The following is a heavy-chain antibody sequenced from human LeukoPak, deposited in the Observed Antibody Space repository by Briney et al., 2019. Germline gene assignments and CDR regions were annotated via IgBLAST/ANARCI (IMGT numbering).Heavy chain of an antibody. CDR1: GGTFSSYA. J-gene: IGHJ4*02. D-gene: IGHD1-26*01. V-gene: IGHV1-69*13. CDR3: AGDPRIVGATTNY. CDR2: IIPIFGTA. Sequence: ASVKVSCKASGGTFSSYAISWVRQAPGQGLEWMGGIIPIFGTANYAQKFQGRVTITADESTSTAYMELSSLRSEDTAVYYCAGDPRIVGATTNYWGQGTLVTVSS.